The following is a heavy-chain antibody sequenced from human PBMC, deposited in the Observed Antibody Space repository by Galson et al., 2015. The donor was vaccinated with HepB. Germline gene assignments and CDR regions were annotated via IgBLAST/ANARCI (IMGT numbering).Heavy chain of an antibody. D-gene: IGHD4-17*01. J-gene: IGHJ3*02. CDR2: ISSSSSYI. CDR1: GFTFSSYS. CDR3: ARGLRGPTPNNAFDI. V-gene: IGHV3-21*01. Sequence: SLRLSCAASGFTFSSYSMNWVRQAPGKGLEWVSSISSSSSYIYYADSVKGRFTISRDNAKNSLYLQMNSLRAEDTAVYYCARGLRGPTPNNAFDIWGQGTMVTVSS.